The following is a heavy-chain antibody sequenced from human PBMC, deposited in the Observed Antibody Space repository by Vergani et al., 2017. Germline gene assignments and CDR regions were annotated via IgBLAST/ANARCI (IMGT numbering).Heavy chain of an antibody. D-gene: IGHD5-18*01. J-gene: IGHJ2*01. CDR2: INAGNGTT. CDR3: ARDVTAMVGGYFDL. Sequence: QVQLVQSGAEVKKPGASVKVSCKASGYTFTSYAMHWVRQAPGQRLEWMGWINAGNGTTKYSQKFQGRVTITRDTSASTAYMELSSLRSEDTAVYYCARDVTAMVGGYFDLWGRGTLVTVSS. CDR1: GYTFTSYA. V-gene: IGHV1-3*01.